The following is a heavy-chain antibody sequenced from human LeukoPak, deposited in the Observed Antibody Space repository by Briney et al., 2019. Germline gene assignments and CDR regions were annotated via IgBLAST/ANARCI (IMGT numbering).Heavy chain of an antibody. CDR2: ISYDGSNK. D-gene: IGHD1-26*01. CDR3: ARGGYSNAFDI. V-gene: IGHV3-30*04. J-gene: IGHJ3*02. CDR1: GFTFSSYA. Sequence: GGSLRLSCAASGFTFSSYAMHWVRQAPGKGREWVTVISYDGSNKYYADSVKGRFTISRDNSKNTLYLQMNSLRAEDTAVYYCARGGYSNAFDIWGQGTMVTVSS.